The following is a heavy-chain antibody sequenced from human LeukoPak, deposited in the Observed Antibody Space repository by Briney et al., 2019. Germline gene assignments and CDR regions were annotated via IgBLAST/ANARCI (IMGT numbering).Heavy chain of an antibody. V-gene: IGHV3-48*03. CDR1: GFTFSSYE. CDR2: ISSSGSTI. J-gene: IGHJ4*02. Sequence: PGGSLRLSCAASGFTFSSYEMNWVRKAPGKGLEWGSYISSSGSTIYYADSVKGRFTISGDNAKNSLYLQMNSLRAEDTAVYYCARALGYSYGYAVDYWGQGTLVTVSS. CDR3: ARALGYSYGYAVDY. D-gene: IGHD5-18*01.